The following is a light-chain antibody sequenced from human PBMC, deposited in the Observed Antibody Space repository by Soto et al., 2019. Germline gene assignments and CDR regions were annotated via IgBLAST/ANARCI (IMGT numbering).Light chain of an antibody. J-gene: IGKJ3*01. CDR2: DAS. Sequence: DIQMTQSPSTLSASVGRRVTITCRASQSISSWLAWYQQKQGKAPKILIYDASSLQTGVPSRFSGSGYGTDFNLTINSLQPEDFATYYCQQSYNGPFTFGPGTKVDIK. CDR3: QQSYNGPFT. V-gene: IGKV1-5*01. CDR1: QSISSW.